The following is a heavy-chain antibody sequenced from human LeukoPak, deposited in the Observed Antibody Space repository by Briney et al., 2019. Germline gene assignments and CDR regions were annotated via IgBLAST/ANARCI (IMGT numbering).Heavy chain of an antibody. D-gene: IGHD6-19*01. J-gene: IGHJ4*02. CDR3: ARDGYSSGWYGFVDY. V-gene: IGHV3-33*01. CDR2: RWYDGSNK. Sequence: GGSLTLSCAASGFTFSSYGMHWVRQARGKGLEGVGGRWYDGSNKYYVDSVQGRFTISRDKSKNTLYLQMNSLRAEDTAVYYCARDGYSSGWYGFVDYWGQGTLVTVSS. CDR1: GFTFSSYG.